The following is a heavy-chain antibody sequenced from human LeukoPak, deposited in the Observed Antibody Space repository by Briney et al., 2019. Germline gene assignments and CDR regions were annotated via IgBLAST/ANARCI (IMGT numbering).Heavy chain of an antibody. D-gene: IGHD2-15*01. CDR3: VRGYSFGPYGMDV. CDR2: ISDSGGST. J-gene: IGHJ6*02. V-gene: IGHV3-64D*09. CDR1: GFPFSSYA. Sequence: GGSLRLSCSASGFPFSSYAMHWVRQAPGKGLEYVSAISDSGGSTYYADSVKGRFNISRDNSKNTLYLQMSSLRAEDPAVYFCVRGYSFGPYGMDVWGQGTTVTVSS.